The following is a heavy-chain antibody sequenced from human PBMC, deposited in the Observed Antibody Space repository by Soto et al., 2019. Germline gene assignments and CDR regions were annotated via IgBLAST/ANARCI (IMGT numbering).Heavy chain of an antibody. V-gene: IGHV3-30*03. J-gene: IGHJ6*02. CDR3: ATLESGYYYGMDV. D-gene: IGHD7-27*01. CDR1: GFTFSSYG. Sequence: GGSLRLSCAASGFTFSSYGMHWVRQAPGKGLEWVAVISYDGSNKYYADSVKGRFTISRDNSKNTLYLQMNSLRAEDTAVYYCATLESGYYYGMDVWGQGTTVTVSS. CDR2: ISYDGSNK.